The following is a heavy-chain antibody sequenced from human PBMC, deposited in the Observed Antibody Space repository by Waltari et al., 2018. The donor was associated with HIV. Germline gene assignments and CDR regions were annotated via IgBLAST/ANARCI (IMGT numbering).Heavy chain of an antibody. CDR3: TTEEVYGSGSCLDS. J-gene: IGHJ4*03. D-gene: IGHD3-10*01. CDR1: NAW. CDR2: ITTKPEGGAT. V-gene: IGHV3-15*01. Sequence: NAWMNWVRQAPGKGLEWVGRITTKPEGGATDFAAAVKGRFTISRNDSINMLYLQMNSLKVEDTGIYYCTTEEVYGSGSCLDSWGQGTLVTVSS.